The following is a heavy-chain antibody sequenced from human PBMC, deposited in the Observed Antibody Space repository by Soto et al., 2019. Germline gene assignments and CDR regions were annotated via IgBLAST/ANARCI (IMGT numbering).Heavy chain of an antibody. CDR3: ALIKDCSRTDCYLASFYX. V-gene: IGHV2-26*01. D-gene: IGHD2-2*01. CDR2: IFSNDEK. J-gene: IGHJ5*02. CDR1: GLSLNNGRLG. Sequence: SGPTLVHPTETLTLTCTVSGLSLNNGRLGVSWSRHRPVRALEWLAHIFSNDEKSYSTSLKIRINISKDTSRSQVVLTMTNMDPVDSATYHCALIKDCSRTDCYLASFYXWGQGTLVTVSX.